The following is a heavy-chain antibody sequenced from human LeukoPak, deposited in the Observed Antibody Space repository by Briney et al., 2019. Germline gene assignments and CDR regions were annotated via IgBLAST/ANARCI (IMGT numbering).Heavy chain of an antibody. CDR2: IYYSGST. D-gene: IGHD4-23*01. Sequence: LRLSCAASGFNLSSYSMHWVRQHPGKGPEWIGYIYYSGSTYFNPSLKTRATMSVDTSKNQFSLKLSSVTAADTAVYYCARGHDGGLGYWGQGTLATVSS. CDR1: GFNLSSYSMH. V-gene: IGHV4-31*02. J-gene: IGHJ4*02. CDR3: ARGHDGGLGY.